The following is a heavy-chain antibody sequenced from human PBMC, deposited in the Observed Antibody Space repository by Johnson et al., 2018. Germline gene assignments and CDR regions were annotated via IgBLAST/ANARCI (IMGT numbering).Heavy chain of an antibody. V-gene: IGHV3-33*01. CDR2: LWYDGSNK. D-gene: IGHD3-16*01. J-gene: IGHJ6*03. Sequence: QVQLVESGGGVVQPGRSLRLSCAASGFTFSSSGMHWVRQAPGKGLEWVAVLWYDGSNKYYADAEKGRFTISRDNSKNTMYLQMNNLRAEDTAGYYCARGTGGGTGYYYMDVWVKGTTVTVS. CDR3: ARGTGGGTGYYYMDV. CDR1: GFTFSSSG.